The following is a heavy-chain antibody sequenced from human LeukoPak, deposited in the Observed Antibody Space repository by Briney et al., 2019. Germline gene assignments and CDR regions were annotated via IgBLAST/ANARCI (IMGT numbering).Heavy chain of an antibody. CDR2: IYYSGST. CDR3: ARQVARWDY. J-gene: IGHJ4*02. CDR1: GGSISSYY. D-gene: IGHD6-13*01. Sequence: PSETLSLTCTVSGGSISSYYWSWIRQPPGKGLEWIGSIYYSGSTYYNPSLKSRVTISVDTSKNQFSLKLSSVTAADTAVYYCARQVARWDYWGQGTLVTVSS. V-gene: IGHV4-39*01.